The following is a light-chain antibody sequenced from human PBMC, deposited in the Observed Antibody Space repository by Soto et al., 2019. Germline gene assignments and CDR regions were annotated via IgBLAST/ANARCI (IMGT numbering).Light chain of an antibody. CDR2: SAS. Sequence: DIQLTQSPSFLSASVGDRVTITCRASQGISSYSAWYQQNPGTAPKLLIYSASTLQTGVPSRFSGSGSGTEFTLTISSLKPEEFATDYCQQFISFPRMYTFGQGTKLEIK. J-gene: IGKJ2*01. V-gene: IGKV1-9*01. CDR1: QGISSY. CDR3: QQFISFPRMYT.